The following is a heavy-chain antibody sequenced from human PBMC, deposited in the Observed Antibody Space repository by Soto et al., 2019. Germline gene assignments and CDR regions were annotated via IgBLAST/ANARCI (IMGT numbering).Heavy chain of an antibody. D-gene: IGHD3-3*01. CDR1: GFSLTTSGVG. J-gene: IGHJ4*02. Sequence: QITLNESGPTVVRPTETLTLTCRFSGFSLTTSGVGVGWIRQSPGKAPVWLALTYWDDDKRYSASLKSRLTINKDTSKNQVVLTVSDLDPTDTATYYCAHRVLRTVFGLVTTTAIYFDFWGQGTPVAVSS. V-gene: IGHV2-5*02. CDR2: TYWDDDK. CDR3: AHRVLRTVFGLVTTTAIYFDF.